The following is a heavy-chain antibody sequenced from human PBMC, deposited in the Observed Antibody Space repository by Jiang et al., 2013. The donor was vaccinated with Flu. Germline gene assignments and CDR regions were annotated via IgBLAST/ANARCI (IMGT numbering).Heavy chain of an antibody. Sequence: QLLESGGGVVQPGRSLRLSCEASGFTFSEYAMHWVRQAPGKGLEWVAVILYDGSNNYYADSVRGRFTISRDNSQNTLYLQMNSLRPEDTAVYFCASPEQYGSGWYINYWGQGTLVTVSS. D-gene: IGHD6-19*01. J-gene: IGHJ4*02. V-gene: IGHV3-30-3*01. CDR3: ASPEQYGSGWYINY. CDR2: ILYDGSNN. CDR1: GFTFSEYA.